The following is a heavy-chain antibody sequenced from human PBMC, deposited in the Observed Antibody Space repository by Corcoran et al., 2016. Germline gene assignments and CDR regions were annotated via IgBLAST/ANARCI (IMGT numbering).Heavy chain of an antibody. V-gene: IGHV4-38-2*02. J-gene: IGHJ4*02. D-gene: IGHD2-21*02. CDR2: IYHGGTT. Sequence: QVQLQESGPGLVKPSETLSLTCTVSGYSISSGYYWGWIRQPPGTGLEWIANIYHGGTTYYNPSLKTRVTISVDTSKNQCSLKLSSVTAADTAVDYCARGGRVVTNPEFDYWGQGTLVTVSS. CDR3: ARGGRVVTNPEFDY. CDR1: GYSISSGYY.